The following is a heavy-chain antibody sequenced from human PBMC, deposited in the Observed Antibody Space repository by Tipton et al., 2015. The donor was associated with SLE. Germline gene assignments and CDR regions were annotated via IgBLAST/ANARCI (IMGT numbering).Heavy chain of an antibody. CDR3: ARVSYGDFYYYHGMDV. CDR2: IYYSGST. CDR1: GYSISSGYY. V-gene: IGHV4-38-2*01. D-gene: IGHD4-17*01. Sequence: TLSLTCAVSGYSISSGYYWGWIRQPPGNGLEWIGSIYYSGSTYYNPSLKSRVTISVDTSKNQFSLKLSSVTAADTAVYYCARVSYGDFYYYHGMDVWGQGTTVTVSS. J-gene: IGHJ6*02.